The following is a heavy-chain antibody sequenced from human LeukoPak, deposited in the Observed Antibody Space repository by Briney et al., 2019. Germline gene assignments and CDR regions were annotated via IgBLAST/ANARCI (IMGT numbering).Heavy chain of an antibody. J-gene: IGHJ4*02. V-gene: IGHV4-4*09. D-gene: IGHD1-1*01. CDR1: GGSISSYY. Sequence: PSETLSLTCTVSGGSISSYYWSWIRQPPGKGLEWIGYIYTSGDTNYNPSLKNRVTISGDTSKNQFSLKLTSVTAADTDFDYFARHAPTGTPTTFEYWGQGTLVTVSS. CDR2: IYTSGDT. CDR3: ARHAPTGTPTTFEY.